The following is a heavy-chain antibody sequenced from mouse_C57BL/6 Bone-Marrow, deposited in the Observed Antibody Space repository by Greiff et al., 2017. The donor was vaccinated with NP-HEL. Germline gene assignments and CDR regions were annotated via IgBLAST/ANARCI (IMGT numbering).Heavy chain of an antibody. CDR1: GYSITSGYY. Sequence: DVKLVESGPGLVKPSQSLSLTCSVTGYSITSGYYWNWIRQFPGNKLEWMGYISYDGSNNYNPSLKNRISITRDTSKNQFFLKLNSVTTEDTATYYCARVITTAYWYFDVWGTGTTVTVSS. J-gene: IGHJ1*03. V-gene: IGHV3-6*01. D-gene: IGHD1-2*01. CDR3: ARVITTAYWYFDV. CDR2: ISYDGSN.